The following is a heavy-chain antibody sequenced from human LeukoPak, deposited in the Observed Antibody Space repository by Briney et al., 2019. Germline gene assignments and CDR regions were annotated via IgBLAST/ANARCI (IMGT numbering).Heavy chain of an antibody. D-gene: IGHD3-10*01. CDR2: ISYDGSNK. J-gene: IGHJ4*02. V-gene: IGHV3-30-3*01. Sequence: GGSLRLSCAASGFTFSSYAMHWVRQAPGKGLEWVAVISYDGSNKYYADSVKGRFTISRDNSKNTMHLQMTSLRVEDTAVYYCARERGSGSYYFPLTGWGQGTLVTVSS. CDR1: GFTFSSYA. CDR3: ARERGSGSYYFPLTG.